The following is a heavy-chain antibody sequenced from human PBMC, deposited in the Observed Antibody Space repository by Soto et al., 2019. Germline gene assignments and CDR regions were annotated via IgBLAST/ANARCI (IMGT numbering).Heavy chain of an antibody. J-gene: IGHJ4*02. V-gene: IGHV3-30*18. CDR1: GFTFSSYG. CDR2: ISYDGNNK. D-gene: IGHD2-15*01. Sequence: QVQLVESGGGVVQPGRSLRLSCAASGFTFSSYGMHWVRQAPGKGLEWVAVISYDGNNKYYADSAKGRFTISRDTSKNTVYLQMNSLRAEDTAVYYCAKDDGYCISGRCHPGGYWGQGTLVTVSS. CDR3: AKDDGYCISGRCHPGGY.